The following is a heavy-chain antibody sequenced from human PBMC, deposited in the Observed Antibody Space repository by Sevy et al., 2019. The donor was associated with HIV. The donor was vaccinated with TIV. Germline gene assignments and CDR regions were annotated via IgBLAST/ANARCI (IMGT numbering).Heavy chain of an antibody. CDR1: GESFSAYY. D-gene: IGHD6-19*01. V-gene: IGHV4-34*01. CDR3: ARGFSSGWHNF. CDR2: IHHSGGA. J-gene: IGHJ4*01. Sequence: SESLSLTCAVYGESFSAYYWNWIRQPPGKGLEWIGEIHHSGGANYTPSLKSRVTISVDTSKNQFSLNLSSVTAALTAVYYSARGFSSGWHNFWGQGTLVTVSS.